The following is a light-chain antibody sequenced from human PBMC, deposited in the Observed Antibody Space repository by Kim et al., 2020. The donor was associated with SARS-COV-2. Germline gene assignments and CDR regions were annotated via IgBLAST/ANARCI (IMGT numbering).Light chain of an antibody. V-gene: IGLV3-1*01. CDR3: QAWDSSTWV. J-gene: IGLJ3*02. Sequence: GSPGQTASITCCVDKVGDNYVCWYQQKPGQSPVLVIYQDSKRPSGIPERFSGSNSGNTATLTISGTQAMDEADYYCQAWDSSTWVFGGGTQLTVL. CDR2: QDS. CDR1: KVGDNY.